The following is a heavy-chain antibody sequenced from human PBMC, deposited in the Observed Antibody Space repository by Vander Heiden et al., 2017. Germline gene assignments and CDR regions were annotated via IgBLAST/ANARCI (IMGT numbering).Heavy chain of an antibody. V-gene: IGHV4-4*07. J-gene: IGHJ6*02. CDR2: IYASGSI. CDR1: GGSISRNY. D-gene: IGHD3-10*01. Sequence: QVQLQESGPGLVKPSETLSLTCTVSGGSISRNYWSWIRQPAGEGLEYIGRIYASGSINYNPSLKSRVTMSIDTPKNQFSLKLSSLTAADTAVYYCARDNPDYYGSGSHRFYAMDVWGQGTTVTVSS. CDR3: ARDNPDYYGSGSHRFYAMDV.